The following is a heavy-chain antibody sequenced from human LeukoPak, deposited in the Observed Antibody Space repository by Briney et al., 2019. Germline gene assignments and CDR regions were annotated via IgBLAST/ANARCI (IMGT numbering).Heavy chain of an antibody. V-gene: IGHV1-18*01. J-gene: IGHJ4*02. CDR1: GYTFTSYG. Sequence: ASVKVSCKASGYTFTSYGISWVRQAPGQGLEWMGWISAYNDNTNYAQKLQGRVTMTTDTSTSTAYMELRGLRSDDTAVYYCARDRRTIGYCSGGNCYIDYWGQGTLVTVSS. CDR3: ARDRRTIGYCSGGNCYIDY. CDR2: ISAYNDNT. D-gene: IGHD2-15*01.